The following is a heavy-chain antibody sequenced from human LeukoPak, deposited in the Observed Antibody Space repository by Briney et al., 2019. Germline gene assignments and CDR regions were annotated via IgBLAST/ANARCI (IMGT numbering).Heavy chain of an antibody. CDR3: ARGPRIAVAGTFWFDP. V-gene: IGHV1-18*01. Sequence: GASVKVSCTASGYTFTSYGISWVRQAPGQGLEWMGWISAYNGNTNYAQKFQGRVTMTRDTSISTAYMELSRLRSDDTAVYYCARGPRIAVAGTFWFDPWGQGTLVTVSS. D-gene: IGHD6-19*01. CDR1: GYTFTSYG. J-gene: IGHJ5*02. CDR2: ISAYNGNT.